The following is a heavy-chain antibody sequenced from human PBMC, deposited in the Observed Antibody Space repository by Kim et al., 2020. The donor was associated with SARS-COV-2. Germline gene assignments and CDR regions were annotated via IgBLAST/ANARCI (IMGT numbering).Heavy chain of an antibody. Sequence: SETLSLTCTVSGGSISSYYWSWIRQPPGKGLEWIGYIYYSGSTNYNPSLKSRVTISVDTSKNQFSLKLSSVTAADTAVYYCARSYYDILTGYYTYYYGMDVWGQGTTVTVSS. J-gene: IGHJ6*02. D-gene: IGHD3-9*01. CDR1: GGSISSYY. V-gene: IGHV4-59*01. CDR2: IYYSGST. CDR3: ARSYYDILTGYYTYYYGMDV.